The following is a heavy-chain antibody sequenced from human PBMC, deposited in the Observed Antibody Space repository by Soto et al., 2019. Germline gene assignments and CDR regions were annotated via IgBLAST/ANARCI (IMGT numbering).Heavy chain of an antibody. J-gene: IGHJ5*02. V-gene: IGHV4-61*01. CDR3: ARSPITMVRGGNWFDP. D-gene: IGHD3-10*01. Sequence: TETLSLTCSVSCGSVSSGSYYWSWIRQPPGKGLEWIGYIYYSGSTNYNPSLKSRVTISVDTSKNQFSLKLSSVTAADTAVYYCARSPITMVRGGNWFDPWGQGTLVTVSS. CDR2: IYYSGST. CDR1: CGSVSSGSYY.